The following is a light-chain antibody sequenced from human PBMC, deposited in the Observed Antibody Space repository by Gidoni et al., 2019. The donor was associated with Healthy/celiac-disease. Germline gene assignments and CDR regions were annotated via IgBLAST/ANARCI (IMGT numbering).Light chain of an antibody. Sequence: EIVLTQSPGTLSLSPGERATLSCRASQSVSSSYLAWYQQKPGQAPRLLIYGASSRATGIPHRFSGSESGTDFTLTISRLEPEDFAVYYCQQYGSSPTWTFGQGTKVEIK. V-gene: IGKV3-20*01. J-gene: IGKJ1*01. CDR2: GAS. CDR3: QQYGSSPTWT. CDR1: QSVSSSY.